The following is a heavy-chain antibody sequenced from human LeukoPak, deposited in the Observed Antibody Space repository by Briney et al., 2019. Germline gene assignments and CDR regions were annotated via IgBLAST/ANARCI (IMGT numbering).Heavy chain of an antibody. Sequence: GGSLRLSCAASGFTFSSYEMNWVRQAPGKGLEWVSYISSSGSTIYYADSVKGRFTISRDNAKNSLYLQMNSLRAEDTAVYYCARGLRWYRKGFDPWGQGTLVTVSS. D-gene: IGHD4-23*01. CDR3: ARGLRWYRKGFDP. J-gene: IGHJ5*02. V-gene: IGHV3-48*03. CDR2: ISSSGSTI. CDR1: GFTFSSYE.